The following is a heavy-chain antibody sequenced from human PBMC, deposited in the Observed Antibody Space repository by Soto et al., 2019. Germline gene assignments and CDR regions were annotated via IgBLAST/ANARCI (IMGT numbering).Heavy chain of an antibody. V-gene: IGHV3-30*18. CDR2: ISYDGSNK. Sequence: QVQLVESGGGVVQPGRSLRLSCAASGFTFSSYGMHWVRQAPGKGLEWVAVISYDGSNKYYADSVKGRFTISRDNSKNPLYLQMNSLRAEDTAVYYCAKGTGDSSGWLYYFDYWGQGTLVTVSS. CDR1: GFTFSSYG. D-gene: IGHD6-19*01. CDR3: AKGTGDSSGWLYYFDY. J-gene: IGHJ4*02.